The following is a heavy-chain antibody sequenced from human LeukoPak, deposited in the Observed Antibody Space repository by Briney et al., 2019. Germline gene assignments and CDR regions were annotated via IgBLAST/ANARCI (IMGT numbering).Heavy chain of an antibody. CDR3: ASLVVITTRGDHDAFDI. CDR1: GFTFSSYS. V-gene: IGHV3-21*01. Sequence: GGSLRLSCAASGFTFSSYSMNWVRQAPGKGLEWVSSISSSSSYIYYADSVKGRFTISRDNAKNSLYLQMNSLRAEDTAVYYCASLVVITTRGDHDAFDIWGQGTMVTVSS. J-gene: IGHJ3*02. CDR2: ISSSSSYI. D-gene: IGHD3-22*01.